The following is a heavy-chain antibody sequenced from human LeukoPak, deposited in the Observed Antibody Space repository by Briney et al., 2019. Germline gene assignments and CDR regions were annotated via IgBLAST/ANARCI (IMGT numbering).Heavy chain of an antibody. CDR1: GYTFTSYG. Sequence: ASVKVSCKASGYTFTSYGIHLVRQAPGQGLEWVGWISAYNGNTNYAQKLQGRVTMTTDTSTSTAYMELRSLRSDDTAVYYCASSDYGSGSYYDQYWGQGTLVTVSS. D-gene: IGHD3-10*01. CDR2: ISAYNGNT. CDR3: ASSDYGSGSYYDQY. V-gene: IGHV1-18*01. J-gene: IGHJ4*02.